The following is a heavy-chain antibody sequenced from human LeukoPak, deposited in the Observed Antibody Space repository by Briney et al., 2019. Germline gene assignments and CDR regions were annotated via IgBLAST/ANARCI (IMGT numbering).Heavy chain of an antibody. D-gene: IGHD3-22*01. Sequence: SQTLSLTCTVSGGSISSYDWSWIRQPPGKGLEWIGYIYYSGTTNYNPSLKSRVTISVDTSKNQFSLKLSSVTAADTAVYYCARQHIDSYEKGGPNYCKYWGERDLVTVSS. CDR2: IYYSGTT. CDR3: ARQHIDSYEKGGPNYCKY. J-gene: IGHJ4*02. CDR1: GGSISSYD. V-gene: IGHV4-59*08.